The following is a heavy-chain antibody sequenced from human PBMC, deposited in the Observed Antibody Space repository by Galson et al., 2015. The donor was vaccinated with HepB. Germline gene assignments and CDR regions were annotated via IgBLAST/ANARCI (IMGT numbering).Heavy chain of an antibody. CDR1: GYSFTTYW. CDR2: IYPGDSDT. Sequence: QSGAEVKKPGESLKISCKGSGYSFTTYWIGWVRQMPGKGLEWIGIIYPGDSDTRYSPSFQGQVTISAVKSISTAYLQWSSLKASDTAMYYCARGGDLPSSLRLGSPDPKIIFYWYFDLWGRGTLVTVSS. D-gene: IGHD3-16*01. V-gene: IGHV5-51*03. J-gene: IGHJ2*01. CDR3: ARGGDLPSSLRLGSPDPKIIFYWYFDL.